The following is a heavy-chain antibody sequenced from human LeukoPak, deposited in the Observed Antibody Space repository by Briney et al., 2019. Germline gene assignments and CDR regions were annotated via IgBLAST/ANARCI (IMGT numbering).Heavy chain of an antibody. D-gene: IGHD5-12*01. CDR2: ISSSGSTI. CDR3: ARSSGYDYHDAFDI. V-gene: IGHV3-48*04. CDR1: GFTFSSYA. Sequence: PGGSLRLSCAASGFTFSSYAMHWVRQAPGKGLEWVSYISSSGSTIYYADSVKGRFTISRDNAKNSLYLQMNSLRAEDTAVYYCARSSGYDYHDAFDIWGQGTMVTVSS. J-gene: IGHJ3*02.